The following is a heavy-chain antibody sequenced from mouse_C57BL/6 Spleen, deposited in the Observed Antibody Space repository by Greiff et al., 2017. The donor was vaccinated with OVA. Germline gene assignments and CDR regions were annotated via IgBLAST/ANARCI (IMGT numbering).Heavy chain of an antibody. CDR1: GFTFSDYG. CDR3: ARRDYDVWYFDV. V-gene: IGHV5-17*01. D-gene: IGHD2-4*01. CDR2: ISSGSSTI. Sequence: EVMSVESGGGLVKPGGSLKLSCAASGFTFSDYGMHWVRQAPEKGLEWVAYISSGSSTIYYADTVKGRFTISRDNAKNTLFLQMTSLRSEDTAMYYCARRDYDVWYFDVWGTGTTVTVSS. J-gene: IGHJ1*03.